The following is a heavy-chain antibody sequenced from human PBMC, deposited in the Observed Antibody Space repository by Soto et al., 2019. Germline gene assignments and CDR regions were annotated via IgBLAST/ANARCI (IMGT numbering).Heavy chain of an antibody. CDR2: IYYSGST. V-gene: IGHV4-59*01. CDR1: GGSISSYY. D-gene: IGHD4-17*01. J-gene: IGHJ4*02. CDR3: ARAYGDYVFDY. Sequence: SETLSLTCTVSGGSISSYYWSWIRQPPGKGLEWIGYIYYSGSTNYNPSLKSRVTISVDTSKNQFSLKLSSVTAADTAVYYCARAYGDYVFDYGGRGTRDTVSS.